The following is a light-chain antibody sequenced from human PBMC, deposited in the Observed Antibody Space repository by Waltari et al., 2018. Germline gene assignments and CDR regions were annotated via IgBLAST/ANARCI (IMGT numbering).Light chain of an antibody. CDR1: QSINSY. V-gene: IGKV1-39*01. CDR2: AAS. Sequence: DIQMTQSPSSLSASLGDSVTISCRASQSINSYLNWYQQKPGLAPKLLIYAASSFQNGVPSRFNGSGSGTDFSLTISSLQPDDIATYYWQQSFSTPLTFGGGTKVEIK. CDR3: QQSFSTPLT. J-gene: IGKJ4*01.